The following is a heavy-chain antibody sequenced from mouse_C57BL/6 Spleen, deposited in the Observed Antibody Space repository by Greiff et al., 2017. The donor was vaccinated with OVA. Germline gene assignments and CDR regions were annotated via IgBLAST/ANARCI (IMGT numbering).Heavy chain of an antibody. CDR3: ARGLLYDGYYFDD. CDR2: LNPSTGGT. D-gene: IGHD2-3*01. V-gene: IGHV1-42*01. CDR1: GYSFTGYY. J-gene: IGHJ2*01. Sequence: VQLQQSGPELVKPGASVKISCKASGYSFTGYYMNWVKQSPEKSLEWIGELNPSTGGTTYNQKFKAKATLTVDKSSSTAYMQLKSLTSEDSAVYYCARGLLYDGYYFDDWGQGTTLTVSS.